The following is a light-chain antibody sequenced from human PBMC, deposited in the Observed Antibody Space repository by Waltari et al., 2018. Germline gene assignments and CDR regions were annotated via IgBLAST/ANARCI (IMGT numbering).Light chain of an antibody. CDR1: QDIASW. CDR2: AAS. V-gene: IGKV1-12*01. Sequence: KMTQSPLSVSASIGDRVAISCRASQDIASWLAWYQQHPGKAPRLLFYAASNLQSGVPSRFSGSGSGTNFTLTINSLQPEDFATYYCQLAQRFPFFGPGTKVDVK. CDR3: QLAQRFPF. J-gene: IGKJ3*01.